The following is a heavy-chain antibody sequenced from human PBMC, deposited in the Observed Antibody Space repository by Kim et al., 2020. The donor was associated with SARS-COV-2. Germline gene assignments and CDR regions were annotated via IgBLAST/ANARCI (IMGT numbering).Heavy chain of an antibody. CDR3: ARGFYGTADY. CDR1: GYIFTDYA. Sequence: ASVKVSCKASGYIFTDYAIHWVRQAPGQTIKWMAYINGGDGYVKYSQKFQPRLTIARDTSATTAYMELSRLGSEDTAVYYCARGFYGTADYWGQGTLVTVSS. D-gene: IGHD3-10*01. V-gene: IGHV1-3*01. J-gene: IGHJ4*02. CDR2: INGGDGYV.